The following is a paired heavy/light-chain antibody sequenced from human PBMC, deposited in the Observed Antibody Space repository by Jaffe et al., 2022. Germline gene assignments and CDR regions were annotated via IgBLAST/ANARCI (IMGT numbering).Heavy chain of an antibody. CDR2: SSALTGYT. CDR1: GHSFSNYG. CDR3: ARGTSVAGPFAS. V-gene: IGHV1-18*01. Sequence: QVQLVQSGGEVKKPGASVKVSCKAPGHSFSNYGFTWVRQAPGQGLEYMGWSSALTGYTTYTQKYQDRVTMTTDTSTSTAYMELRSLRSDDTAVYYCARGTSVAGPFASWGQGTLVIVSS. D-gene: IGHD6-19*01. J-gene: IGHJ4*02.
Light chain of an antibody. CDR2: GVS. CDR3: SSYSGSSTYV. J-gene: IGLJ1*01. V-gene: IGLV2-8*01. CDR1: SSDVGGHNY. Sequence: QSALTQPPSASGSPGQSITISCTGTSSDVGGHNYVSWYQQHPGKAPKLIISGVSSRPSGVPDRFSGSKSGNTASLTVSGLQAEDEADYYCSSYSGSSTYVFGTGTKVTVL.